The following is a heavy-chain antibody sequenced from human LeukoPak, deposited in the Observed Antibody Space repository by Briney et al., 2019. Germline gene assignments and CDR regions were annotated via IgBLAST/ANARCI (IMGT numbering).Heavy chain of an antibody. CDR1: GVSFSGYY. CDR2: IYYSGST. D-gene: IGHD6-13*01. CDR3: ARVDSSSWYFDAFDI. V-gene: IGHV4-59*01. J-gene: IGHJ3*02. Sequence: SETLSLTCAVYGVSFSGYYWSWIRQPPGKGLEWIGYIYYSGSTNYNPSLKSRVTISVDTSKNQFSLKLSSVTAADTAVYYCARVDSSSWYFDAFDIWGQGTMVTVSS.